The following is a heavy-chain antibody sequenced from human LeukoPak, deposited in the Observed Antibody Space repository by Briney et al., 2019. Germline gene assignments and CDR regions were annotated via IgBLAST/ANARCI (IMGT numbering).Heavy chain of an antibody. J-gene: IGHJ3*02. Sequence: GGSPRLSCVASGFMFASVGMNWVRKAPGKGLEWVSSISGGGDRTYYADSVKGRFTISRDNAKNSLYLQMNSLRAEDTAVYYCARDSSYGGVDAFDIWGQGTMVTVSS. D-gene: IGHD4-17*01. CDR3: ARDSSYGGVDAFDI. V-gene: IGHV3-21*01. CDR2: ISGGGDRT. CDR1: GFMFASVG.